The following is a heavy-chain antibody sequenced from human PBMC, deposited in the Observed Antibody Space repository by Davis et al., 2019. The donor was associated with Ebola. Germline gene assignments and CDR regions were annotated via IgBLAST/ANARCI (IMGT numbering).Heavy chain of an antibody. CDR2: ISYDGSNK. V-gene: IGHV3-30*03. Sequence: GGSLRLSCAASGFTFSSYGMHWVRQAPGKGLEWVAVISYDGSNKYYADSVKGRFTISRDNSKNTLYLQMNSLRLEDTAVYYCVLYGIHSGSHKGDYWGQGTLVIVSS. J-gene: IGHJ4*02. CDR1: GFTFSSYG. D-gene: IGHD1-26*01. CDR3: VLYGIHSGSHKGDY.